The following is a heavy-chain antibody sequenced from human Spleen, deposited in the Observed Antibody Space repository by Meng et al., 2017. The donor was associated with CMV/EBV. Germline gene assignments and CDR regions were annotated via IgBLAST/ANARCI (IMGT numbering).Heavy chain of an antibody. D-gene: IGHD1-1*01. CDR1: SSFG. CDR3: AKEYGKARSQESNYFDH. V-gene: IGHV3-30*04. CDR2: ISYDGNRR. Sequence: SSFGMQWVRQAPGKGLEWVAVISYDGNRRHYSDSVEGRFTISRDNSKNTLVLQMNSLRVDDTAVYYCAKEYGKARSQESNYFDHWGQGTLVTVSS. J-gene: IGHJ4*02.